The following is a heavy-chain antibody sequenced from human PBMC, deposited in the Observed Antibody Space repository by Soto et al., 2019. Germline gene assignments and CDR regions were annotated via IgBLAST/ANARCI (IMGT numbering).Heavy chain of an antibody. CDR1: GGSISSSSYY. J-gene: IGHJ6*02. V-gene: IGHV4-39*01. CDR2: IYYSGST. Sequence: SETLSLTCTVSGGSISSSSYYWGWIRQPPGKGLEWIGSIYYSGSTYYNPALKSRVTIAVDTSKNQFSLKLSSVTAADTAVYYCASDESNGWGNYYYGMDVWGQGPTVTGS. D-gene: IGHD6-19*01. CDR3: ASDESNGWGNYYYGMDV.